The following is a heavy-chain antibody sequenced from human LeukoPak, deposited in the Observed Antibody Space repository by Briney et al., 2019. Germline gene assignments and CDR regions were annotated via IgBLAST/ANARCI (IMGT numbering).Heavy chain of an antibody. D-gene: IGHD3-22*01. V-gene: IGHV4-39*01. CDR1: GDSISSTNCY. J-gene: IGHJ3*02. CDR2: IYYSGST. CDR3: ARSPRIYMIGTHAFDI. Sequence: SETLSLTCTVSGDSISSTNCYWGWIRQPPGKGLEWIGSIYYSGSTYYNPSLKSRVTISVDTSKNQFSLKLSSVTAADTAVYFCARSPRIYMIGTHAFDIWGQGTMVTVSS.